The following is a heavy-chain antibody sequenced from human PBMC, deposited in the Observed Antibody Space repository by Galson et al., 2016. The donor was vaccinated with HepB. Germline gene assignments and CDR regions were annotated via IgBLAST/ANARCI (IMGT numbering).Heavy chain of an antibody. J-gene: IGHJ3*02. Sequence: SLRLSCAASGFTFSSYWMHWVRQAPGKGLEWVSYISSSSSTIYYADSVRGRFTISRDNAKNSLYLQMHSLRDEDTAVYYCARDGGIPGAAFDIWGEGTMVTVSS. CDR1: GFTFSSYW. D-gene: IGHD3-16*01. V-gene: IGHV3-48*02. CDR3: ARDGGIPGAAFDI. CDR2: ISSSSSTI.